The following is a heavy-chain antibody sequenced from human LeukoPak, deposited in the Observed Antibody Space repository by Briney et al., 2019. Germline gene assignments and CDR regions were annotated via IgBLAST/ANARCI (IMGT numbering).Heavy chain of an antibody. CDR3: AKGEPDYDILTGYALNNYYYYMDV. V-gene: IGHV3-23*01. D-gene: IGHD3-9*01. Sequence: GGSLRLSCAASGFTFSSYAMSWVRKAPGKGLEWVSAISGSGGSTYYADSVKGRFTISRDNSKNTLYLQMNSLRAEDTAVYYCAKGEPDYDILTGYALNNYYYYMDVWGKGTTVTVSS. CDR1: GFTFSSYA. CDR2: ISGSGGST. J-gene: IGHJ6*03.